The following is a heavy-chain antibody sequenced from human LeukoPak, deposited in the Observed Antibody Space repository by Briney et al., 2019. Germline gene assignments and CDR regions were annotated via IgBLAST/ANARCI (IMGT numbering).Heavy chain of an antibody. Sequence: GASVKVSCKASGYTFTSYDINWVRQATGQGLEWMGWMNPNSGNTGYAQKFQGRVTITRNISISTACMELSSLRSEDTAVYYCARGSIATTTGITWGQGTLVTVSS. CDR3: ARGSIATTTGIT. CDR1: GYTFTSYD. D-gene: IGHD6-6*01. J-gene: IGHJ5*02. CDR2: MNPNSGNT. V-gene: IGHV1-8*03.